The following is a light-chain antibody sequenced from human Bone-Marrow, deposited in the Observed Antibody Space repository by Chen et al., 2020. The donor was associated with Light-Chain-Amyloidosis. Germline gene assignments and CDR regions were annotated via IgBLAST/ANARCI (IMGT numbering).Light chain of an antibody. V-gene: IGKV1-6*01. Sequence: AIQMTQSPSSLSASVGDRVTITCRASQGIRNDLGWFQQKPGKAPKPLIYAAFNLHSGVPSRFSGSGYGTDFTLTISSLQPEDFATYFCLQDYTFPHTFGQGTKLEIK. CDR3: LQDYTFPHT. CDR2: AAF. J-gene: IGKJ2*01. CDR1: QGIRND.